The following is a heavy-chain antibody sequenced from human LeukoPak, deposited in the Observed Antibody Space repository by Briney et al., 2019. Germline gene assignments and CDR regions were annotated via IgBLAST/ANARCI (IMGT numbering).Heavy chain of an antibody. Sequence: GSLRLSCAASGFTVSSNYMSWVRQAPGKGLVWVSRINSDGSDTIYADPVKGRFTSSRDNAKNILYLQMNNLRAEDTAVYYCARMTTVTTGGIWGQGTMVTVSS. CDR1: GFTVSSNY. D-gene: IGHD4-17*01. J-gene: IGHJ3*02. CDR2: INSDGSDT. CDR3: ARMTTVTTGGI. V-gene: IGHV3-74*01.